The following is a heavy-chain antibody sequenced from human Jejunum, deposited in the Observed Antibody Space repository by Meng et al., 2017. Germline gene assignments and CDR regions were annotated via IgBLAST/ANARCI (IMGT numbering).Heavy chain of an antibody. Sequence: QVQLPEPGPGLVKPSGTLSLTCAVSGGFSSIYWWSWLRQPPGKGLEWIGEMHQSGSSNYNPSLKSRLTMSVDESKNHFSLKLNSVTAADTAVYYCARGWKYAWFNWGQGTLVTVSS. CDR2: MHQSGSS. D-gene: IGHD1-7*01. V-gene: IGHV4-4*02. CDR3: ARGWKYAWFN. CDR1: GGFSSIYW. J-gene: IGHJ4*02.